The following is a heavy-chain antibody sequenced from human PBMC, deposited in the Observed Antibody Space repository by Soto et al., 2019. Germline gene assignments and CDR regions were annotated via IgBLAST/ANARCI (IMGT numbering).Heavy chain of an antibody. Sequence: NPSETLSLTCTVSGDSISTFYWGWMRQCPGKELEWIGYVYYTGSTNYNPSLKSRVTISVDRSKNQFSLKLTSANAADTAVYYCARGRTVRNYADDSSDYFYFFDYWGQGTQVTVSS. V-gene: IGHV4-59*01. CDR2: VYYTGST. CDR1: GDSISTFY. D-gene: IGHD3-22*01. J-gene: IGHJ4*02. CDR3: ARGRTVRNYADDSSDYFYFFDY.